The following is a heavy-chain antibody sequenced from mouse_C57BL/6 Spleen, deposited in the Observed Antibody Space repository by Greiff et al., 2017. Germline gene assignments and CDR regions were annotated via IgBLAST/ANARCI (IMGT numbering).Heavy chain of an antibody. D-gene: IGHD4-1*01. CDR2: ISYDGSN. V-gene: IGHV3-6*01. CDR1: GYSITSGYY. Sequence: DVKLQESGPGLVKPSQSLSLTCSVTGYSITSGYYWNLIRQFPGNKLEWMGYISYDGSNNYNPSLKNRISITRDTSKNQFFLKLNSVTTEDTATYYCARTGTFFDYWGQGTTLTVSS. CDR3: ARTGTFFDY. J-gene: IGHJ2*01.